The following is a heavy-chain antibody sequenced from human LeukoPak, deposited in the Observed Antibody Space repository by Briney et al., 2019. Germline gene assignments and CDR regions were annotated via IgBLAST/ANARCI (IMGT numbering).Heavy chain of an antibody. D-gene: IGHD3-10*01. J-gene: IGHJ6*02. CDR1: GASISSYY. CDR3: ARGVRRYGSGSYYYYYYGMDV. CDR2: INHSGST. Sequence: KTSETLSLTCTVSGASISSYYWSWIRQPPGKGLEWIGEINHSGSTNYNPSLKSRVTISVDTSKNQFSLKLSSVTAADTAVYYCARGVRRYGSGSYYYYYYGMDVWGQGTTVTVSS. V-gene: IGHV4-34*01.